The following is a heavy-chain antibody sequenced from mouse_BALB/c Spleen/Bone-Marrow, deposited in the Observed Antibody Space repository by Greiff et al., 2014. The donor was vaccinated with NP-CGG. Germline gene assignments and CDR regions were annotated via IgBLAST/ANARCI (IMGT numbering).Heavy chain of an antibody. D-gene: IGHD2-3*01. Sequence: VQLQQSGAELVKPGASVKLSCTASGFNIKDTYMHWVKQRPEQGLEWIGRIDPANGNTKYDPKFQGKATITADTSSNTAYLQLSSLTSEDTAVYYCARFYDGYRLFDYWGQGTTLTVSS. CDR2: IDPANGNT. CDR3: ARFYDGYRLFDY. V-gene: IGHV14-3*02. CDR1: GFNIKDTY. J-gene: IGHJ2*01.